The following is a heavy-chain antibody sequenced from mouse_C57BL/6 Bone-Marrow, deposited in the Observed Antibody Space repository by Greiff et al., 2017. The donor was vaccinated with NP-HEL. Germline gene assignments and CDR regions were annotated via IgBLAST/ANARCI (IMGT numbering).Heavy chain of an antibody. CDR1: GFTFSSYA. CDR2: ISDGGSYT. CDR3: ARDLTGKGY. D-gene: IGHD4-1*01. J-gene: IGHJ2*01. V-gene: IGHV5-4*01. Sequence: EVKVEESGGGLVKPGGSLKLSCAASGFTFSSYAMSWVRQTPEKRLEWVATISDGGSYTYYPDNVKGRFTISRDNAKNNLYLQMSHLKSEDTAMYYCARDLTGKGYWGQGTTLTVSS.